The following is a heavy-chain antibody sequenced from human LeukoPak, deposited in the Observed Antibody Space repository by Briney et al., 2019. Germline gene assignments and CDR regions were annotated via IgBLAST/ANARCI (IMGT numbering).Heavy chain of an antibody. V-gene: IGHV1-46*01. J-gene: IGHJ6*03. CDR1: GYTFTTDY. Sequence: ASVKVSCKASGYTFTTDYIHWVRQAPGQGLEWMGIINPSGGSTTYAQKFQGRAIMTGDTSTSTVYMELRSLRSEDTAVYYCARARGSGSYYGHDYYYYYMDVWGQGTTVTVSS. CDR2: INPSGGST. D-gene: IGHD3-10*01. CDR3: ARARGSGSYYGHDYYYYYMDV.